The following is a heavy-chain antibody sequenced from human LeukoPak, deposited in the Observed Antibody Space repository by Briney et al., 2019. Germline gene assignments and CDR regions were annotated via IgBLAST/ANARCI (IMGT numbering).Heavy chain of an antibody. V-gene: IGHV3-7*03. D-gene: IGHD2-15*01. CDR2: IKQDGSEK. J-gene: IGHJ4*02. Sequence: GGSLRLSCAASGFTFSSYWMSWVRQAPGKGLEWVANIKQDGSEKYYVDSVRGRFTISRDNAKNSLYLQMNSLRVEDTAVYSCARGYCSGGSCSKATDYWGQGTLVTVSS. CDR1: GFTFSSYW. CDR3: ARGYCSGGSCSKATDY.